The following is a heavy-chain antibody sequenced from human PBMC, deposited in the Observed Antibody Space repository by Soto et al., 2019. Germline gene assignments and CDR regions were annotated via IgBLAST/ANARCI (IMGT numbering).Heavy chain of an antibody. Sequence: GGSLRLSCAASGFTFTTYAMSWVRQAPGKGLEWVSVISRRGGSTYYADSVKGRFTISRDNSKNTLYLQMNSLRAEDTAVYYCAKGAGTHYYYYGMDVWGQGTTVTVSS. CDR1: GFTFTTYA. J-gene: IGHJ6*02. V-gene: IGHV3-23*01. CDR3: AKGAGTHYYYYGMDV. CDR2: ISRRGGST. D-gene: IGHD1-1*01.